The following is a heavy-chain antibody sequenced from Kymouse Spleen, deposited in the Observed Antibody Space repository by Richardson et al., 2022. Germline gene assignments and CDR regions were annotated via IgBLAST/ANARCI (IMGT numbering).Heavy chain of an antibody. Sequence: QLQLQESGPGLVKPSETLSLTCTVSGGSISSSSYYWGWIRQPPGKGLEWIGSIYYSGSTYYNPSLKSRVTISVDTSKNQFSLKLSSVTAADTAVYYCASPGIAAAGTSFDYWGQGTLVTVSS. CDR3: ASPGIAAAGTSFDY. CDR1: GGSISSSSYY. J-gene: IGHJ4*02. D-gene: IGHD6-13*01. CDR2: IYYSGST. V-gene: IGHV4-39*01.